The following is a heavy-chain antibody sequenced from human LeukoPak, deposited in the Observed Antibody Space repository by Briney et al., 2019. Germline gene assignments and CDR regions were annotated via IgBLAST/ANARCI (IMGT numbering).Heavy chain of an antibody. D-gene: IGHD2-15*01. CDR3: ATLLHPLYFDY. Sequence: GASVKVSCKASGYTFTSYYMHWVRQAPGQGLEWMGIINPSGGSTSYAQKFQGRVTMTRDTSTSTVYMELSSLRSEDTAVYYCATLLHPLYFDYWGQGTLVIVSS. CDR2: INPSGGST. J-gene: IGHJ4*02. CDR1: GYTFTSYY. V-gene: IGHV1-46*01.